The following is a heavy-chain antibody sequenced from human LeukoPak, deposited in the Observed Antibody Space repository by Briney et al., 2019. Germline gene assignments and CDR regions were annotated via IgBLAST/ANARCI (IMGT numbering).Heavy chain of an antibody. CDR3: ARDLAPRQSSGSSGIRAEDNWFDP. V-gene: IGHV1-18*01. CDR1: GYTFTSYG. CDR2: ISAYNGNT. Sequence: GASVKVSCKASGYTFTSYGISWVRQAPGQGLEWMGWISAYNGNTHYAQKLQGRVTMTTDTSTSTAYMELRSLRSDDTAVYYCARDLAPRQSSGSSGIRAEDNWFDPWGQGTLVTVSS. J-gene: IGHJ5*02. D-gene: IGHD1-26*01.